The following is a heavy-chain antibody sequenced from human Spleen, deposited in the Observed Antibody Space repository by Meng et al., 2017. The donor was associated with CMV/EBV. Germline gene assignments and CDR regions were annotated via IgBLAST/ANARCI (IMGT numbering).Heavy chain of an antibody. Sequence: SETLSLTCAVYGGSFSGYYWSWIRQPPGKGLEWIGEINHSGTTNYNPSLKSRVTISVDTSKNQFSVNLRSVTAADTGVYYCARAPHGYNWFDPWGQGTLVTVSS. CDR2: INHSGTT. V-gene: IGHV4-34*01. J-gene: IGHJ5*02. CDR3: ARAPHGYNWFDP. CDR1: GGSFSGYY.